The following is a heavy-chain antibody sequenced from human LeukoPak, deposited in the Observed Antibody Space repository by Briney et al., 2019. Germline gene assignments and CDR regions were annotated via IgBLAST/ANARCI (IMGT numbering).Heavy chain of an antibody. J-gene: IGHJ4*02. D-gene: IGHD6-19*01. CDR3: ARERTSGWDAFDF. V-gene: IGHV3-53*01. CDR1: GLTVSSSY. CDR2: IYNDGST. Sequence: GGSLRLSCAASGLTVSSSYMSWVRQAPGKGLEWVSIIYNDGSTYYADSMKGRFTISRDNAKNTLHLQMNSLRAEDTAVYYCARERTSGWDAFDFWGQGTLVTVSS.